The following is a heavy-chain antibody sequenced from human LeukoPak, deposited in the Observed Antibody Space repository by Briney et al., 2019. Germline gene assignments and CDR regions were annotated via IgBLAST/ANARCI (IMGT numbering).Heavy chain of an antibody. CDR3: VRDGGWNPFDN. J-gene: IGHJ4*02. CDR2: ISRSGSTI. D-gene: IGHD6-19*01. Sequence: GGSLRLSCAASGFIFSSYEMNWVRQAPGKGLEWVSYISRSGSTIYSADSVKGRFTISRDNAKNSLDLQMNSLRAEDTAVYYCVRDGGWNPFDNWGQGTLVTVSS. CDR1: GFIFSSYE. V-gene: IGHV3-48*03.